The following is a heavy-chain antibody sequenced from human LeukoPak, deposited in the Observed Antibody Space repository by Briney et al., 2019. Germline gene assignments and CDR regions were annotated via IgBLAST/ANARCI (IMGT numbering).Heavy chain of an antibody. CDR1: GFTVSSKC. CDR2: IYSGGSGST. V-gene: IGHV3-53*01. CDR3: AHRKATSWAHDY. Sequence: PGGSLRLSCAASGFTVSSKCMSWVRQAPGKGLEWVSVIYSGGSGSTYYADSVKGRFTISRDNSKNTLNLQMNSLRAEDTAVYYCAHRKATSWAHDYWGQGTLVTVSS. D-gene: IGHD2-2*01. J-gene: IGHJ4*02.